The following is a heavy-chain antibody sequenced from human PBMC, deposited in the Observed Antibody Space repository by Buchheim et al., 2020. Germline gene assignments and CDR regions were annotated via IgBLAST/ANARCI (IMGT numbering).Heavy chain of an antibody. J-gene: IGHJ4*02. CDR1: GFSFSSHW. D-gene: IGHD1-14*01. CDR2: IKQVGRES. CDR3: ASPLPDNVF. Sequence: EVPLVESGGGLVQPGGSLRLSCAASGFSFSSHWMSWVRQAPGKGLEWVAHIKQVGRESSYVDSVEGRFTISSDDATNSLFLQMNSLRAEDTAVYYCASPLPDNVFWGQGTL. V-gene: IGHV3-7*03.